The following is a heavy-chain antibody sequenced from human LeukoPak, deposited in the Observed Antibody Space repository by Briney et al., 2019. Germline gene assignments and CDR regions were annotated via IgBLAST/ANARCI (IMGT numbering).Heavy chain of an antibody. D-gene: IGHD3-10*01. V-gene: IGHV3-30*18. CDR2: ISYDGSNK. CDR1: GFTFSSYG. Sequence: PGRSLRLSCAASGFTFSSYGMHWVRQAPGKGLEWVAVISYDGSNKYYADSVKGRFTISRDNSKNTLYLQMNSLRAEDTAVYYCAKDNGRITMVRGVRSGAFDIWGQGTMVTVSS. J-gene: IGHJ3*02. CDR3: AKDNGRITMVRGVRSGAFDI.